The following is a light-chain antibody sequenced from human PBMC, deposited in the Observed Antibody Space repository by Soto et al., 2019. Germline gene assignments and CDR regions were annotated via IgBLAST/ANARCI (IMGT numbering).Light chain of an antibody. Sequence: EIVLTQFPGTLSLSPGERATLSCRASQSVSSSYLAWYQQKPGQAPRLLIYGASSRATGIPDRFSGSGSGTDFTLTISRLEPEDFAVYYCQQSGSSPLTFGGGTKVDIK. V-gene: IGKV3-20*01. CDR3: QQSGSSPLT. CDR1: QSVSSSY. CDR2: GAS. J-gene: IGKJ4*01.